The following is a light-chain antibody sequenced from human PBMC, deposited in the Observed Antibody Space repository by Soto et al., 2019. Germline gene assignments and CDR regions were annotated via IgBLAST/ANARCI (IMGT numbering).Light chain of an antibody. CDR1: SSDVGDYNY. CDR2: DVR. V-gene: IGLV2-14*03. CDR3: SSYSSSGTLDV. J-gene: IGLJ1*01. Sequence: QSALTQPASVSGSPGQSITISCTGSSSDVGDYNYVAWYHHQPDKAPKLMIFDVRSRPSGVSNRFSGCKSGSTASLTISGLQAEDEADYFCSSYSSSGTLDVFGTGTKLTV.